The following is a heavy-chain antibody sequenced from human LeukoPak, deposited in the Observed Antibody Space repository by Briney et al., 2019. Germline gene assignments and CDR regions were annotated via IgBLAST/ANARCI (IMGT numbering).Heavy chain of an antibody. CDR1: GFTIGNYG. D-gene: IGHD2-15*01. V-gene: IGHV3-30*18. J-gene: IGHJ4*02. Sequence: GGSLRLSCAASGFTIGNYGMHWVRQAPGMGLEWVAVLSYDGSNKYYADSVKGRFTISRDNSKNTLYLQMNSLRAEDTAVYYCAKDLGGSDYWGQGTLVTVSS. CDR3: AKDLGGSDY. CDR2: LSYDGSNK.